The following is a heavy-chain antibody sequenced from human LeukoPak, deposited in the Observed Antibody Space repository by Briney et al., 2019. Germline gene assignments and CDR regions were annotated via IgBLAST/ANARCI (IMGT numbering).Heavy chain of an antibody. V-gene: IGHV4-59*01. D-gene: IGHD4-17*01. CDR2: IYYSGST. Sequence: SETLSLTCAVYGGSFSDYYWSWIRQPPGKGLEWIGYIYYSGSTNYNPSLKNRVTISVDTSKNQFSLKLSSVTAADTAVYYCARVTVTTFVGSDGFFDYWGQGTLVTVSS. CDR3: ARVTVTTFVGSDGFFDY. J-gene: IGHJ4*02. CDR1: GGSFSDYY.